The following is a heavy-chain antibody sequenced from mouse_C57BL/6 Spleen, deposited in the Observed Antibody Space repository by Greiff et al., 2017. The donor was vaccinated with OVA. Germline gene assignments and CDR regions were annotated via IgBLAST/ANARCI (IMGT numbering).Heavy chain of an antibody. CDR1: GYSITSGYY. J-gene: IGHJ2*01. V-gene: IGHV3-6*01. CDR2: ISYDGSN. CDR3: ARRGIYDGYYGDY. D-gene: IGHD2-3*01. Sequence: ESGPGLVKPSQSLSLTCSVTGYSITSGYYWNWIRQFPGNKLEWMGYISYDGSNNYNPSLKNRISITRDTSKNQFFLKLNSVTTEDTATYYCARRGIYDGYYGDYWGQGTTLTVSS.